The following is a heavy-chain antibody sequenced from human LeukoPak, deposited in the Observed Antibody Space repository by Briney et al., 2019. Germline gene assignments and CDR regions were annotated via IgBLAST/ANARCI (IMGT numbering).Heavy chain of an antibody. J-gene: IGHJ4*02. CDR2: ISSSSSTI. CDR1: XFTFSXYS. Sequence: QXGXXXRLXXAASXFTFSXYSMNXVRXAPGKXXXXVSYISSSSSTIYYADSVKGRFTISRDNAKNSLYLQMNSLRAEDTAVYYCAREADIVVVPAGDFDYWGQGTLVTVSS. D-gene: IGHD2-2*01. V-gene: IGHV3-48*01. CDR3: AREADIVVVPAGDFDY.